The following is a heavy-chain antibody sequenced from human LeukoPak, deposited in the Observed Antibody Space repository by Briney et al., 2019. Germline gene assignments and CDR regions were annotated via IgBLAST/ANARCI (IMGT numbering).Heavy chain of an antibody. CDR3: ARSSGYYPDKIDY. J-gene: IGHJ4*02. V-gene: IGHV1-18*01. CDR2: ISAYNGNT. D-gene: IGHD3-22*01. CDR1: GYTFTSFG. Sequence: GASVKVSCKASGYTFTSFGFSWVRQAPGQGLEWMGWISAYNGNTDYAQKLQGRVTMTTDTSTSTAYMEVRSLRSDDTAVYYCARSSGYYPDKIDYWGQGTLVTVSS.